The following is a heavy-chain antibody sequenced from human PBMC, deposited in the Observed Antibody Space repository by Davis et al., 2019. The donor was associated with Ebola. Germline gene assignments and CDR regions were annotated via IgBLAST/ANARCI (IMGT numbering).Heavy chain of an antibody. D-gene: IGHD3-22*01. Sequence: PGGSLRLSCAASGFTVSDNYMSWVRQAPGKGLEWISFIYSGDNTYYADSVKGRFTISRDNSKNTLYLHMNSLRAEDTAVYYCASTYHYDSSALRLDYWGQGTLVTVSS. CDR3: ASTYHYDSSALRLDY. V-gene: IGHV3-53*01. CDR1: GFTVSDNY. CDR2: IYSGDNT. J-gene: IGHJ4*02.